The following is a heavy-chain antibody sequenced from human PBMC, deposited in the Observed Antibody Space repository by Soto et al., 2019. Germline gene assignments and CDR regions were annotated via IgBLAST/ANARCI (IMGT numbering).Heavy chain of an antibody. D-gene: IGHD6-13*01. J-gene: IGHJ4*02. CDR1: GFTFSSYA. CDR3: AKDNGYSSSFTDY. CDR2: ISGSGGST. Sequence: EVQLLESGGGLVQPGGSLRLSCAASGFTFSSYAMSWVRQAPGKGLEWVSAISGSGGSTYYADSVKGRFTISRDNSKDTLYLQMNSLRAEDTAVYYCAKDNGYSSSFTDYWGQGTLVTVSS. V-gene: IGHV3-23*01.